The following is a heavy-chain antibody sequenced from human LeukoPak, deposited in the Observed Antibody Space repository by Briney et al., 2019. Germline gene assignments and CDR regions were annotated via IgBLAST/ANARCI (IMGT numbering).Heavy chain of an antibody. Sequence: GGSLRLSCAASGFTFSSYGMHWVRQAPGKGLERVAFIRYDGSNKYYADSVKGRFSISRDNSKNTLYLQMNSLRAEDTAIYYCAKSYLQIVTLTALYFDSWGQGALVTVSS. J-gene: IGHJ4*02. CDR3: AKSYLQIVTLTALYFDS. V-gene: IGHV3-30*02. CDR1: GFTFSSYG. CDR2: IRYDGSNK. D-gene: IGHD2-21*02.